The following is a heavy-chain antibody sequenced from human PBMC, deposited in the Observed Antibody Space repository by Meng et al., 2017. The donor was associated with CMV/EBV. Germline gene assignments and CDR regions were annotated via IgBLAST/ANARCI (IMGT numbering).Heavy chain of an antibody. D-gene: IGHD6-13*01. CDR2: IYWDDDK. CDR3: ARIAAAGRFDY. V-gene: IGHV2-5*02. J-gene: IGHJ4*02. Sequence: TLKASGPALVKPTQILPLPCTLSGFSHSTSGVGVGWIRQPPGKALEWLALIYWDDDKRYSPSLKSRLTITKDTSKNQVVLTMTNMDPVDTATYYCARIAAAGRFDYWGQGTLVTVSS. CDR1: GFSHSTSGVG.